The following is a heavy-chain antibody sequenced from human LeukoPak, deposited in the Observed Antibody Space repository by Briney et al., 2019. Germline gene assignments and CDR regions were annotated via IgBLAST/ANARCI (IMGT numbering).Heavy chain of an antibody. CDR1: GGTFSSYA. D-gene: IGHD1-26*01. V-gene: IGHV1-69*13. Sequence: SVKVSCKASGGTFSSYAISWVRQAPGQGLEWMGEIIPIFGTANYAQKFKVRVTITADESTRKAYMERSSLRSEDTAVYYYARDLGEGDYWGQGTLVTVSS. CDR2: IIPIFGTA. J-gene: IGHJ4*02. CDR3: ARDLGEGDY.